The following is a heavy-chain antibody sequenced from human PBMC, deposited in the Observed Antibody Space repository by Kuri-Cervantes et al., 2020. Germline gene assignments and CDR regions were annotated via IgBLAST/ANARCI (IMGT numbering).Heavy chain of an antibody. CDR3: ARAGYYDSSGYCVWFDP. V-gene: IGHV1-69*02. J-gene: IGHJ5*02. CDR2: IIPILGIA. CDR1: GGTFSSYT. D-gene: IGHD3-22*01. Sequence: SVKVSCKASGGTFSSYTISWVRQAPGQGLEWMGRIIPILGIANYAQKFQGRVTITADKSTSTAYMELSSLRSEDTAVYYCARAGYYDSSGYCVWFDPWGQGTLVTVSS.